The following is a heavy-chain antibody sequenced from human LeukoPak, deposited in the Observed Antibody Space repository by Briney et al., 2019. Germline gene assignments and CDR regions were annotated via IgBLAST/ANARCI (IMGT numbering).Heavy chain of an antibody. V-gene: IGHV3-23*01. J-gene: IGHJ4*02. CDR1: GFTFSSYA. CDR2: ISGSGGST. Sequence: PGGSLRLSCAASGFTFSSYAMSWVRQAPGKGLEWVSAISGSGGSTYYADSVKGRFTISRDNSKNTLYLQMNSLRAEDTAVYYCARQVEVATIILGYFDYWGQGTLVTVSS. CDR3: ARQVEVATIILGYFDY. D-gene: IGHD5-24*01.